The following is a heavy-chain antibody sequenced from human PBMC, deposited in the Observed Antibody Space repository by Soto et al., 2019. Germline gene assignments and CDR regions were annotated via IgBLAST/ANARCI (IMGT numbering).Heavy chain of an antibody. J-gene: IGHJ4*02. D-gene: IGHD3-3*01. CDR3: ASSRSYDFWSGYYGLDY. CDR2: ISGSGGST. Sequence: PGGSLRLSCAASGFTFSSYAMSWVRQAPGKGLEWVSAISGSGGSTYYADSVKGRFTISRDNSKNTLYLQMNSLRAEDTAVYYCASSRSYDFWSGYYGLDYWGQGTLVTVSS. CDR1: GFTFSSYA. V-gene: IGHV3-23*01.